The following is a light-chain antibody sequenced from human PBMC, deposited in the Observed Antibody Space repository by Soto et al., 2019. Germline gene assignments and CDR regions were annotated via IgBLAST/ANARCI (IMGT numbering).Light chain of an antibody. CDR3: SSYANNCPWV. CDR1: NIDVGGYNF. Sequence: QSALTQPASVSGSPGQSITISCTGTNIDVGGYNFVSWYQQHPGKAPKLMIYEVSNRPSGVSNRFSGSKSGNTASLTISGLQPEDEADYYCSSYANNCPWVFGGGTKLTVL. J-gene: IGLJ3*02. CDR2: EVS. V-gene: IGLV2-14*01.